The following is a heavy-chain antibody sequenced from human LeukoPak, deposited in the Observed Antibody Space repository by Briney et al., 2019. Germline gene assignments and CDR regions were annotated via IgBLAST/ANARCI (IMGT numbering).Heavy chain of an antibody. CDR3: AREPVAGTVPR. CDR2: ISSSSSYI. Sequence: PGGSLRLSCAASGFTFSSYSMTWVRQAPGKGLEWVSSISSSSSYIYYADSVKGRFTVSRDNAKNSLHLQMNSLRAEDTAVYYCAREPVAGTVPRWGQGTLVTISS. D-gene: IGHD6-19*01. V-gene: IGHV3-21*01. CDR1: GFTFSSYS. J-gene: IGHJ4*02.